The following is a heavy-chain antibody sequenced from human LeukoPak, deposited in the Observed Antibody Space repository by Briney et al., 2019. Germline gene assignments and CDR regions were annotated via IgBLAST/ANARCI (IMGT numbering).Heavy chain of an antibody. CDR3: ARGRGYHVDY. CDR1: GGSFSGYY. CDR2: INHSGST. D-gene: IGHD5-18*01. J-gene: IGHJ4*02. Sequence: PSETLSLTCAVYGGSFSGYYWSWIRQPPRKGLEWIGEINHSGSTNYNPSLKSRVTISVDTSKNQFSLKLASVTAADTAVYYCARGRGYHVDYWGQGTLVTVSS. V-gene: IGHV4-34*01.